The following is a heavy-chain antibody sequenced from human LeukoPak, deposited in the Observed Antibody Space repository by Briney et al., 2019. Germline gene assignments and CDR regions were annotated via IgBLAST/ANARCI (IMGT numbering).Heavy chain of an antibody. J-gene: IGHJ5*02. V-gene: IGHV1-8*03. CDR3: ARDNWLAVTGFSFDP. D-gene: IGHD4-17*01. CDR1: GYTFTGYF. Sequence: ASVKVSCKASGYTFTGYFIHWVRQAPGQGLEWMGWMNPNSGNTGYAQKFQGRVTITRNTSISTAYMELSSLRSEDTAVYYCARDNWLAVTGFSFDPWGQGTLVTVSS. CDR2: MNPNSGNT.